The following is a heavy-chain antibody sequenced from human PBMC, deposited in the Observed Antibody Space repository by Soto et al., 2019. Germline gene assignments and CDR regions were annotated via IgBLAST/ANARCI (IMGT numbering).Heavy chain of an antibody. CDR3: ATGTPPIAAAGYYYYMDV. J-gene: IGHJ6*03. V-gene: IGHV1-24*01. CDR2: FDPEDGET. Sequence: ASVKVSCKVSGYTLTELSMHWVRQAPGKGLEWMGGFDPEDGETIYAQKFQGRVTMTEDTSTDTAYMELSSLRSEDTAVYYCATGTPPIAAAGYYYYMDVWGKGTTVTVSS. CDR1: GYTLTELS. D-gene: IGHD6-13*01.